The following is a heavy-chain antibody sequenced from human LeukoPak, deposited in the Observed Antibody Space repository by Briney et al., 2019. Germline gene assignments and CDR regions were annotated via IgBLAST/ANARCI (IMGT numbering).Heavy chain of an antibody. J-gene: IGHJ4*02. V-gene: IGHV3-30*03. CDR3: ARDQDAYFDY. CDR2: ISYDGSNK. Sequence: GGSLTLSCAASGFTFSSHGMHWVRQAPGKELEWVAVISYDGSNKYYADSVKGRFTISRDNSKNTLYPQMNSLRAEDTAVYYCARDQDAYFDYWGQGTLVTVSS. D-gene: IGHD5-24*01. CDR1: GFTFSSHG.